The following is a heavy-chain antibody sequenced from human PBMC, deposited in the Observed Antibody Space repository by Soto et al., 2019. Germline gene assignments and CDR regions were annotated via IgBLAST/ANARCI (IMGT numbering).Heavy chain of an antibody. Sequence: WGSLLLSCAASGFMFNNYAMSWVRQAPGKGLEWVSTVSVSGGTTYYADSLKGRFTISRDNSKKTVYLQMNRLRADDTAIYYCAKGLYYYDSSGSRLFDYWGQGTLVTVAS. D-gene: IGHD3-22*01. CDR2: VSVSGGTT. V-gene: IGHV3-23*01. J-gene: IGHJ4*02. CDR1: GFMFNNYA. CDR3: AKGLYYYDSSGSRLFDY.